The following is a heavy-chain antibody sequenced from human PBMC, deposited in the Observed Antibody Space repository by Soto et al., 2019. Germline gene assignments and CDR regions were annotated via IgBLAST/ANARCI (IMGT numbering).Heavy chain of an antibody. CDR2: ISSSGSTI. V-gene: IGHV3-11*01. J-gene: IGHJ4*02. CDR3: ARTTDLYSGSYYGWYYFDY. D-gene: IGHD1-26*01. CDR1: GFTFSDYY. Sequence: GGSLRLSCAASGFTFSDYYMSWIRQAPGKGLEWVSYISSSGSTIYYADSVKGRFTISRDNAKNSLYLQMNSLRAEDTAVYYCARTTDLYSGSYYGWYYFDYWGQGTLVTVSS.